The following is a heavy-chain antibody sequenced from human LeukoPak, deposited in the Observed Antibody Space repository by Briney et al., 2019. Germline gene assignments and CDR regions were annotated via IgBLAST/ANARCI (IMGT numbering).Heavy chain of an antibody. CDR3: AKDIGYSGSYPDFGY. Sequence: GGSERLFCAPSGFTFDVYAMHWARQARGRGLEWLTDISWNSGSIGYADSVKGRFTISRDNAKNSLYLQMNSLRAEDTALYYCAKDIGYSGSYPDFGYWGQGTLVTVSS. CDR2: ISWNSGSI. J-gene: IGHJ4*02. CDR1: GFTFDVYA. V-gene: IGHV3-9*01. D-gene: IGHD1-26*01.